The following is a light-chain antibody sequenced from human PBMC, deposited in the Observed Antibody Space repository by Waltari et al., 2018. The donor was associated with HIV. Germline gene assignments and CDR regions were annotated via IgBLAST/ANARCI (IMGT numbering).Light chain of an antibody. V-gene: IGKV4-1*01. J-gene: IGKJ4*01. CDR1: PSILYSSNNRNY. CDR2: WAS. CDR3: QQYDSTPLT. Sequence: DIVMTQSPDSMAVSLGERATINCKSSPSILYSSNNRNYLAWYQQKPGTRPKLLIYWASLRESGVPNRCTGNGSGTDYTLTISSLQAEHVAVYYCQQYDSTPLTFGGGTKVEIK.